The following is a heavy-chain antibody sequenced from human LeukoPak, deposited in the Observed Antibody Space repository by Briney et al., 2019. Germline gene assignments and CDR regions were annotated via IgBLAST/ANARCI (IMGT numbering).Heavy chain of an antibody. D-gene: IGHD3-22*01. CDR2: IIPILGIA. CDR3: ARDPGEYYVSSGYDLPEETGGGDY. CDR1: GGTFSSYA. Sequence: GASVKVSCKASGGTFSSYAISWVRQAPGQGLEWMGRIIPILGIANYAQKFQGRVTITADKSTSTAYMELSSLRSEDTAVYYCARDPGEYYVSSGYDLPEETGGGDYWGQGTLVTVSS. V-gene: IGHV1-69*04. J-gene: IGHJ4*02.